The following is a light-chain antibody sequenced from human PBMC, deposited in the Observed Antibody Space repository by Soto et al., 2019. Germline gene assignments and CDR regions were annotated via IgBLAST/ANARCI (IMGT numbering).Light chain of an antibody. CDR3: AAWDDGLNGYV. J-gene: IGLJ1*01. CDR1: SSTIGNNP. CDR2: YDD. V-gene: IGLV1-36*01. Sequence: QSLLTQQPSTSASPGHKVTISCTGRSSTIGNNPDNWYQQLPGNPPNLVIYYDDLVPSGISDRFSGSKSGTSASLAISGLQSEDESDYYCAAWDDGLNGYVFGSGTKVTVL.